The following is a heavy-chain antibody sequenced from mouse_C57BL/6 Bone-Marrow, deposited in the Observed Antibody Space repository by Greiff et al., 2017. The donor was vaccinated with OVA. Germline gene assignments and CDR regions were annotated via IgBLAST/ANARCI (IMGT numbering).Heavy chain of an antibody. Sequence: EVQLQQSGAELVRPGASVKLSCTASGFNIKDDYMHWVKQRPEQGLEWIGWIDPGNGDTDYASKFQGKATITADTSSNTAYLQLSSLTSEDTAVYYCASGAMDYWGQGTSVTVSS. CDR2: IDPGNGDT. J-gene: IGHJ4*01. CDR3: ASGAMDY. D-gene: IGHD6-1*01. CDR1: GFNIKDDY. V-gene: IGHV14-4*01.